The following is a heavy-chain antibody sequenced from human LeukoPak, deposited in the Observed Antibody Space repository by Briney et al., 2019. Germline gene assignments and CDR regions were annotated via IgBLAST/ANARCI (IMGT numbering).Heavy chain of an antibody. CDR2: IYSGGST. Sequence: GGSLRLSCAASGFTVSSNYMSWVRQAPGKGLEWVSVIYSGGSTYYADSVKGRFTISRDNSKNTLYLQMNSLRAEDTAVYYCARVFRPRETYFDHWGQGTLVTVSS. CDR3: ARVFRPRETYFDH. J-gene: IGHJ4*02. V-gene: IGHV3-53*01. CDR1: GFTVSSNY. D-gene: IGHD5-24*01.